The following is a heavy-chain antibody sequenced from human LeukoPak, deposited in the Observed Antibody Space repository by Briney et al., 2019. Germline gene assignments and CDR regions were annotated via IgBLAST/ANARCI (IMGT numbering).Heavy chain of an antibody. CDR2: ISSSGSTI. J-gene: IGHJ6*02. CDR3: ARMDYGDYGEYYYYGMDV. V-gene: IGHV3-11*01. CDR1: GFTFSDYY. Sequence: GGSLGLSCAASGFTFSDYYMSWIRQAPGKGLEWVSYISSSGSTIYYADSVKGRFTIPRDNAKNSLYLQMNSLRAEDTAVYYCARMDYGDYGEYYYYGMDVWGQGTTVTVSS. D-gene: IGHD4-17*01.